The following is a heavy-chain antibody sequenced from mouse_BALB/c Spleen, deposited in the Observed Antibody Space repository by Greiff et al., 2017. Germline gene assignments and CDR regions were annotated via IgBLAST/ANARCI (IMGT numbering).Heavy chain of an antibody. CDR3: ARRYGNYLDY. V-gene: IGHV1-87*01. CDR2: IYPGDGDT. Sequence: VKLMESGAELARPGASVKLSCKASGYTFTSYWMQWVKQRPGQGLEWIGAIYPGDGDTRYTQKFKGKATLTADKSSSTAYMQLSSLASEDSAVYYCARRYGNYLDYWGQGTTLTVSS. D-gene: IGHD2-10*02. J-gene: IGHJ2*01. CDR1: GYTFTSYW.